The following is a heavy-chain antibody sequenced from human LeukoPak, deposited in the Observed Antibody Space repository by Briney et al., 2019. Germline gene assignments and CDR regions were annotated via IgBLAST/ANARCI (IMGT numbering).Heavy chain of an antibody. CDR2: INPNSGGT. CDR1: GYSFTNYG. V-gene: IGHV1-2*02. Sequence: ASVKVSCEPSGYSFTNYGITWVRQAPGQGLEWMGWINPNSGGTNYAQKFQGRVTMTRDTSISTAYMELSGLRSDDTAVYYCAREPYDSGSFRTDYYYMDVWGKGTTVTISS. D-gene: IGHD3-10*01. J-gene: IGHJ6*03. CDR3: AREPYDSGSFRTDYYYMDV.